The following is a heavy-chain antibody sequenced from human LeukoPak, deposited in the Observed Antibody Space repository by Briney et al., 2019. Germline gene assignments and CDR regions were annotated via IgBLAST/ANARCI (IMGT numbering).Heavy chain of an antibody. CDR3: AHHTYEYAGGGAWFDS. Sequence: SGPTLVNPTQTLTLTCTFSGFSLNTSGVGVAWIRHSPGKAMEWLALIYWDDDRRYNPSLKNRLSINKYTSENQVVVTLTNVDPADTGNYYCAHHTYEYAGGGAWFDSWGQGTLVTVSS. CDR1: GFSLNTSGVG. D-gene: IGHD2-8*02. J-gene: IGHJ5*01. V-gene: IGHV2-5*02. CDR2: IYWDDDR.